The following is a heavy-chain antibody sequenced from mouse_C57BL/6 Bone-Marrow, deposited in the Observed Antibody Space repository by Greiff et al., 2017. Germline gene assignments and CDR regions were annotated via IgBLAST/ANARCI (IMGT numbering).Heavy chain of an antibody. CDR1: GYSITSGYY. D-gene: IGHD2-2*01. CDR3: AIIMVKDYAMDY. V-gene: IGHV3-6*01. J-gene: IGHJ4*01. Sequence: DVKLQESGPGLVKPSQSLSLTCSVTGYSITSGYYWNWIRQFPGNKLEWMGYISYDGSNNYNPSLKNRISITRDTSKNQFFLKLNSVTTEDTATYYCAIIMVKDYAMDYWGQGTSVTVSS. CDR2: ISYDGSN.